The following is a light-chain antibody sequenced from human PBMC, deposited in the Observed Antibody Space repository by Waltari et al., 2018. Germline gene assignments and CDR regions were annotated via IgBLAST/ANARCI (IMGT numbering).Light chain of an antibody. CDR2: KVS. CDR3: MQGAHWPYT. J-gene: IGKJ2*01. Sequence: DVVMTQSPLALPVTLGQPASISCKSSQRLVHSDGNTYLSWFQQRPGQSPRRLIYKVSNRDSGVPDRFSGSGSGTDFTLKISRVEAEDVAVYFCMQGAHWPYTFGQGTELEIK. CDR1: QRLVHSDGNTY. V-gene: IGKV2-30*02.